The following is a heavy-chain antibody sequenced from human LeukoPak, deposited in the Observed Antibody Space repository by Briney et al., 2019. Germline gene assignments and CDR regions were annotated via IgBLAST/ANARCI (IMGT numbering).Heavy chain of an antibody. CDR1: GLTFSSHW. J-gene: IGHJ5*02. CDR3: ARDIGATNWFDP. D-gene: IGHD1-26*01. CDR2: INSDGRST. V-gene: IGHV3-74*01. Sequence: GGSLRLSCAASGLTFSSHWMHCVRHAPGKGLWWVSRINSDGRSTSYADSVKGRFTISRDNAKNTLYLQMNSLRAEDMAVYYCARDIGATNWFDPWGQGTLVTVSS.